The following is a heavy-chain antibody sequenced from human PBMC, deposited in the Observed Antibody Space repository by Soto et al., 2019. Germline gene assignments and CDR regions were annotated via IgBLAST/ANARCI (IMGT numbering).Heavy chain of an antibody. J-gene: IGHJ5*02. Sequence: SETLSLTCTVSGDSISSGGYYWSWIRQHPGKGLEWIGYIYYSGSTYYNPSLKSRVTISVDTSKNQFSLKLSSVTAADTAVYYCARAPYYYDSSGYYRDNWFDPWGQGTLVTVSS. CDR3: ARAPYYYDSSGYYRDNWFDP. D-gene: IGHD3-22*01. CDR2: IYYSGST. V-gene: IGHV4-31*03. CDR1: GDSISSGGYY.